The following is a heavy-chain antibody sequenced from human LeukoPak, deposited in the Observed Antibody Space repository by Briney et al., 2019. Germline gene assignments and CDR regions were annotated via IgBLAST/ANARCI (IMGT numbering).Heavy chain of an antibody. Sequence: ASVKVSCKTSGYTFTGYYMHRVRQAPGQGLEWMGWINPNSGGSNYAQKFQGRVTMTRDTSISTTYMELNRLTSDDTAVYYCARGEGGDGYNWRDYWGQETLVTVSS. D-gene: IGHD5-24*01. J-gene: IGHJ4*02. V-gene: IGHV1-2*02. CDR3: ARGEGGDGYNWRDY. CDR1: GYTFTGYY. CDR2: INPNSGGS.